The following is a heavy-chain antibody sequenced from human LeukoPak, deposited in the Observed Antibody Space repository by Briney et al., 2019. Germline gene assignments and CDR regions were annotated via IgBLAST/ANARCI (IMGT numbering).Heavy chain of an antibody. CDR2: IYYSGST. D-gene: IGHD6-19*01. CDR3: ARHKIAVAVFDY. J-gene: IGHJ4*02. Sequence: PSETLSLTCTVSGVSISSSSYYWGWIRQPPGKGLEWIGSIYYSGSTYYNPSLKSRVTISVDTSKNQFSLKLSSVTAADTAVYYCARHKIAVAVFDYWGQGTLVTVSS. V-gene: IGHV4-39*01. CDR1: GVSISSSSYY.